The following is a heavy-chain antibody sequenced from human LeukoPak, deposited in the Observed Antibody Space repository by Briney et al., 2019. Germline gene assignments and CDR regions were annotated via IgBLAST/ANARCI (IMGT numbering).Heavy chain of an antibody. CDR2: ISYSGNT. J-gene: IGHJ4*02. CDR3: ARLRNWAWDFDS. D-gene: IGHD7-27*01. Sequence: SETLSLTCTVSGGSISSYYWSWIRQPPGKGLEWIGYISYSGNTNCNPSLKSRVTISADTSKNQFSLKMSSVTAADTAVYFCARLRNWAWDFDSWGQGTLVTVSS. CDR1: GGSISSYY. V-gene: IGHV4-59*01.